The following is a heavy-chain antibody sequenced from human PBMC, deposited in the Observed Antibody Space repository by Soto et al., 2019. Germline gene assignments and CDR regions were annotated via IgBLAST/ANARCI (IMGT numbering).Heavy chain of an antibody. V-gene: IGHV1-69*06. CDR2: IIPVFGTA. J-gene: IGHJ6*02. D-gene: IGHD6-25*01. Sequence: QVQLGQSGAEVKKPGSSVKVSCKASGGTFSSSAISWVRQAPGQGLEWMGAIIPVFGTAHYAQKFQGRVTITADKPTSTAYMELSRLRSEDTAVDYCARERPERGKDVWGQGTTVTVSS. CDR1: GGTFSSSA. CDR3: ARERPERGKDV.